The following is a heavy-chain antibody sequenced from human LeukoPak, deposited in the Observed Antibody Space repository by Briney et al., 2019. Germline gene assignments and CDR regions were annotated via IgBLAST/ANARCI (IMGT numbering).Heavy chain of an antibody. D-gene: IGHD3-22*01. CDR1: GGSIGSYY. CDR2: IYYSGST. V-gene: IGHV4-59*01. CDR3: ARDRSDGSGYYGYYFDY. Sequence: SETLSLTCIVSGGSIGSYYWSWIRQPPGKGLEWIGHIYYSGSTDYNPSLRSRVTISVDTSKNQFSLRLSFVTAADTAVYYCARDRSDGSGYYGYYFDYWGQGTLVSVSS. J-gene: IGHJ4*02.